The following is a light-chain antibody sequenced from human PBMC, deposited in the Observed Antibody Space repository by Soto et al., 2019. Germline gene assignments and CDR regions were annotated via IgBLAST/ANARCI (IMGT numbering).Light chain of an antibody. CDR3: CSYAGSYSWV. J-gene: IGLJ3*02. CDR1: SSDVGGYNY. Sequence: QSVLTQPRSVSGSPGQSVTISCTGTSSDVGGYNYVSWYQQHPGKAPKLMIYDVNKRPSGVPDRFSGSKSDNTASLTISGLHAEDEADYYCCSYAGSYSWVFGGGTQLTVL. V-gene: IGLV2-11*01. CDR2: DVN.